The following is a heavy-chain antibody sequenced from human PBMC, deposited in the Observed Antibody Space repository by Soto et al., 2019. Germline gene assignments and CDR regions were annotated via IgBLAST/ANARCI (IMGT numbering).Heavy chain of an antibody. V-gene: IGHV3-33*01. Sequence: SLRLSCAASGFTLSSHGMHWVRQAPGKGLECVALIWYHGGDESYAASVKGRFTISRDISKNTLYLQMDSLRAEDTAVYYCARDAALARFDYWGQGTLVTVSS. CDR2: IWYHGGDE. D-gene: IGHD6-25*01. CDR3: ARDAALARFDY. J-gene: IGHJ4*02. CDR1: GFTLSSHG.